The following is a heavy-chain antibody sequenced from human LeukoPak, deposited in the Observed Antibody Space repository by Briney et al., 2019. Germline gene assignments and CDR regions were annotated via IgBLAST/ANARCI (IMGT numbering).Heavy chain of an antibody. D-gene: IGHD5-18*01. Sequence: GASVKVSGKDSGGTLSSYPIRWVRQAPGQGLEWMGRIIPILGIANYAQKFQGRVTITADKSTSTAYMELSSLRSEDTAVYYCAAALTGNTAMNYWGQGTLVTVSS. CDR2: IIPILGIA. V-gene: IGHV1-69*02. CDR3: AAALTGNTAMNY. J-gene: IGHJ4*02. CDR1: GGTLSSYP.